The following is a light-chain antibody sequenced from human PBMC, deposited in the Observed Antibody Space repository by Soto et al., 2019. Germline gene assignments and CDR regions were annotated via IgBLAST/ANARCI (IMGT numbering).Light chain of an antibody. CDR2: GAS. CDR3: QQYNSWPLT. J-gene: IGKJ4*01. Sequence: EIVLTQSPGTLSLSPVERATLSCRASQSVSNNYLAWYQQKPGQSPRLLIYGASTGATGVPARFSGSGSGTEFTLTISSLQSEDFAVYYCQQYNSWPLTFGGGTKGDIK. CDR1: QSVSNN. V-gene: IGKV3-15*01.